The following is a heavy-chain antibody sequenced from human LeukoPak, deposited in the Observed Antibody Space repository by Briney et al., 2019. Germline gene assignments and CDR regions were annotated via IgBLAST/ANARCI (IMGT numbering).Heavy chain of an antibody. CDR1: AFTFSTYS. D-gene: IGHD2-2*01. CDR2: ISSSSGYI. CDR3: AGGSLLWGAFDI. V-gene: IGHV3-21*01. Sequence: GPSLRLSCAVTAFTFSTYSMNWVRQAPGKGLEWVSSISSSSGYIYYADSVKGRFTISRDNAKNSLYLAMKRLRVEHRAVSYCAGGSLLWGAFDIWGQGTMVTVSS. J-gene: IGHJ3*02.